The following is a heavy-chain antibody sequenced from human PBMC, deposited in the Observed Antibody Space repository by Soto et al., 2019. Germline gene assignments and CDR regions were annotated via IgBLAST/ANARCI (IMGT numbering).Heavy chain of an antibody. V-gene: IGHV4-31*03. CDR3: ARARWGDFWSGYFHYYYYYMDV. D-gene: IGHD3-3*01. Sequence: PSETLSLTCTVSGGSISSGGYYWSWIRQHPGKGLEWIGYIYYSGSTYYNPSLKSRVTISVDTSKNQFSLKLSSVTAADTAVYYCARARWGDFWSGYFHYYYYYMDVWGKGTTVTVSS. J-gene: IGHJ6*03. CDR1: GGSISSGGYY. CDR2: IYYSGST.